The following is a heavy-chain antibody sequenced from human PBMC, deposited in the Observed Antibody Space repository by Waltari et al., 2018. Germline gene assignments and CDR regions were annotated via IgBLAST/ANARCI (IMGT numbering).Heavy chain of an antibody. CDR3: ARAPDGMDV. Sequence: VQLVESGGGLVQPGGSLRLSCAASGFTFSSYSMNWVRQAPGKGLEWVSYISTDSSTIYYADSVKGRFTISRDNAKNSVYLQMNSLRAEDTAVYYCARAPDGMDVWGQGTTVTVSS. CDR1: GFTFSSYS. CDR2: ISTDSSTI. V-gene: IGHV3-48*01. J-gene: IGHJ6*02.